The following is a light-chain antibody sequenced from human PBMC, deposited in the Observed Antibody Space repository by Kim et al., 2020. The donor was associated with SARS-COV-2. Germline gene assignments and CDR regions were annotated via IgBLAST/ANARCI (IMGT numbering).Light chain of an antibody. CDR3: LQRNTCPLT. CDR1: RDISND. V-gene: IGKV1-17*01. CDR2: GAS. J-gene: IGKJ5*01. Sequence: ASLGYRATCTCRAIRDISNDLSWYQQNPGRAPKRLIYGASSLQSGVPSRFSGSGSGTEFPLTVSSLQPADFATYFCLQRNTCPLTFGHGT.